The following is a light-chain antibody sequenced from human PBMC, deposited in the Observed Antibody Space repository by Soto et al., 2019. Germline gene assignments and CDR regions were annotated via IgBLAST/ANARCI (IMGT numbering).Light chain of an antibody. CDR1: QSISSY. CDR2: AAS. Sequence: DIQITQSPSSLSAYVGDRVIINCRASQSISSYLNLYQQKPGKAPKLLIYAASSLQSGVPSRFSGSGSGTDFTLTISILQPEDFATYYCQQSYSTPSTLVQGTKLEIK. V-gene: IGKV1-39*01. CDR3: QQSYSTPST. J-gene: IGKJ2*01.